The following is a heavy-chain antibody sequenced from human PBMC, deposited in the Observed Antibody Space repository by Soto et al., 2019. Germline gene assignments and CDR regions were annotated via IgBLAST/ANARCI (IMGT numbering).Heavy chain of an antibody. CDR3: ARDRGYCSSTSCYRAAFDL. D-gene: IGHD2-2*01. Sequence: QVQLVQSGAEVKKPGSSVKVSCKASGGTFSSYAISWVRQAPGQGLEWMGGIIPIFGTANYAQKFQGRVTIAADESTSTAYMELSSLRSEHTAVYYCARDRGYCSSTSCYRAAFDLWGQGTMVTVSS. V-gene: IGHV1-69*01. J-gene: IGHJ3*01. CDR2: IIPIFGTA. CDR1: GGTFSSYA.